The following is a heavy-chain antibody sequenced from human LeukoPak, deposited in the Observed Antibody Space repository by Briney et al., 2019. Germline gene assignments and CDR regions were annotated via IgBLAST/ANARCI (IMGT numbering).Heavy chain of an antibody. CDR3: ARDGAWLSFDY. CDR1: GGSVSSGSYY. D-gene: IGHD3-9*01. CDR2: IYYSGST. V-gene: IGHV4-61*01. J-gene: IGHJ4*02. Sequence: SETLSLTCTVSGGSVSSGSYYWSWSRQPPGKGLEWIGYIYYSGSTNYNPSLKSRVTISVDTSKNQFSLKLSSVTAADTAVYYCARDGAWLSFDYWGQGTLVTVSS.